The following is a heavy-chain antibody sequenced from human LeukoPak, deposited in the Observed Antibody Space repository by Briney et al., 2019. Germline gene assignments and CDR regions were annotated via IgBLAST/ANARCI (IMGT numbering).Heavy chain of an antibody. D-gene: IGHD2-15*01. CDR2: IIPIFGTA. Sequence: SVKVSCKASGGTFSSYAISWVRQAPGQGLEWMGGIIPIFGTANYAQKFQGRVTITADESTSTAYMELSSLRLDDSAVYYCVKDLGSAITSALALDVWGQGITVTVSS. CDR3: VKDLGSAITSALALDV. J-gene: IGHJ6*02. CDR1: GGTFSSYA. V-gene: IGHV1-69*13.